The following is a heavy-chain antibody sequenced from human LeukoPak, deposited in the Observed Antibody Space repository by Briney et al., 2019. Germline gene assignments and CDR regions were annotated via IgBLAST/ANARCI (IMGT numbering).Heavy chain of an antibody. CDR1: GYTFTGYY. J-gene: IGHJ4*02. CDR3: ARDYLKRYGNVPSGY. D-gene: IGHD1-26*01. V-gene: IGHV1-2*02. Sequence: ASVTVSCKASGYTFTGYYMHWVRQAPGQGLEWMGWINPNSGGTNYAQKFQGRVTMTRDTSISTAYMELSRLRSDDTAVYYCARDYLKRYGNVPSGYWGQGTLVTVSS. CDR2: INPNSGGT.